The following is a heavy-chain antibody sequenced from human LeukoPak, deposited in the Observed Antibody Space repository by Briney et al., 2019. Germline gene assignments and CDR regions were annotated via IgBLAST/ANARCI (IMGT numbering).Heavy chain of an antibody. V-gene: IGHV3-23*01. CDR1: GFTFSTYS. J-gene: IGHJ4*02. D-gene: IGHD6-19*01. CDR3: AKDVVPDSGWDLDY. Sequence: GGSLRLSCAASGFTFSTYSMTWVRQGPGQGLECVSSIYPSGDSTFYADSVKGRFTISRDNSKNTLYLQMSSLRTEDTAIYYCAKDVVPDSGWDLDYWGQGTLVTVSS. CDR2: IYPSGDST.